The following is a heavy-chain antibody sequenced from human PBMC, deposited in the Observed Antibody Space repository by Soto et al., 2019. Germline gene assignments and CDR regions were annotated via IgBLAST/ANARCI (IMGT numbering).Heavy chain of an antibody. J-gene: IGHJ4*02. CDR3: ARDHVKMATINPYYFDC. V-gene: IGHV1-69*13. CDR2: IIPIFGTA. D-gene: IGHD5-12*01. CDR1: GGTFSSYA. Sequence: GASVKVSCKASGGTFSSYAISWVRQAPGQGLEWMGGIIPIFGTANYAQKFQGRVTITADESTSTAYMELSSLRSEDTAVYYCARDHVKMATINPYYFDCWGQGTLVTVAS.